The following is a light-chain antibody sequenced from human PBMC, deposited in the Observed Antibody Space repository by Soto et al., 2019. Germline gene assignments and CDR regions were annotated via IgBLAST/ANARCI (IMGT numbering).Light chain of an antibody. Sequence: EIVLTQSPATLPLSPGERATLSCRASQSVSNYLAWYQQKPGQAPRLLIYDVTNRATGIPARFSGSGSGTDFTLTISSLEPEDFAVYYCQSLFTFGPGTKVDIK. CDR1: QSVSNY. J-gene: IGKJ3*01. V-gene: IGKV3-11*01. CDR3: QSLFT. CDR2: DVT.